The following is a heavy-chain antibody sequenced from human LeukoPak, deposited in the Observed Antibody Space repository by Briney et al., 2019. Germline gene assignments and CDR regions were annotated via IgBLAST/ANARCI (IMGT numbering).Heavy chain of an antibody. CDR3: AKARRGEDYYYYYMDV. CDR1: GFTFSSYG. V-gene: IGHV3-30*02. CDR2: IRYDGSNK. J-gene: IGHJ6*03. Sequence: GGSLRLSXAASGFTFSSYGMHWVRQAPGKGLEWVAFIRYDGSNKYYADSVKGRFTISRDNSKNTLYLQMNSLRAEDTAVYYCAKARRGEDYYYYYMDVWGKGTTVTVSS. D-gene: IGHD3-10*01.